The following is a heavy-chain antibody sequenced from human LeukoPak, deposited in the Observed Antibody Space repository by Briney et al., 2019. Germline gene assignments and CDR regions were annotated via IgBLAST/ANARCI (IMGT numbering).Heavy chain of an antibody. Sequence: SETLSLTCTVSGGSISSSYYYWGWIRQPPGKGLEWIGYIYYSGSAYYNPSLKSRSAISIDTSKNQFSLKLTSVTAADTAVYYCARESIAAGHDYWGQGTLVTVSS. J-gene: IGHJ4*02. V-gene: IGHV4-31*03. CDR2: IYYSGSA. CDR1: GGSISSSYYY. D-gene: IGHD6-13*01. CDR3: ARESIAAGHDY.